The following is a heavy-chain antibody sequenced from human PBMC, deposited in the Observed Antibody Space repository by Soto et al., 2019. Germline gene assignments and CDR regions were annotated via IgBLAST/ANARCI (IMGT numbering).Heavy chain of an antibody. D-gene: IGHD3-22*01. Sequence: SVKVSCKASGGTFTSYAISWVRPAPGQGLEWMGGIIPIFGTANYAQKFQGRVTITADESTSTAYMELSSLRSEDTAVYYCAGLDYYDSSGYWSHAFDIWGQGTMVTVSS. CDR1: GGTFTSYA. CDR3: AGLDYYDSSGYWSHAFDI. CDR2: IIPIFGTA. V-gene: IGHV1-69*13. J-gene: IGHJ3*02.